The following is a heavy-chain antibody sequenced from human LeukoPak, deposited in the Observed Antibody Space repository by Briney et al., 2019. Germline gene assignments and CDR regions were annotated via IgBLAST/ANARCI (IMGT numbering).Heavy chain of an antibody. J-gene: IGHJ4*02. V-gene: IGHV3-33*06. Sequence: GRSLRLSCAASGFTFSSYGMHWVRQAPGKGLEWAAVIWYDGSNKYYADSVKGRFTISRDNSKNTLYLQMNSLRAEDTAVYYCAKDRWRTGFFDYWGQGTLVTVSS. CDR2: IWYDGSNK. D-gene: IGHD6-13*01. CDR3: AKDRWRTGFFDY. CDR1: GFTFSSYG.